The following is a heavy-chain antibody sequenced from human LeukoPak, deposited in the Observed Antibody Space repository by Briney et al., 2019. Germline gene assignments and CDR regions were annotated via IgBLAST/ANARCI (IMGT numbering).Heavy chain of an antibody. CDR2: INPNSGGT. CDR3: ARVRPYSSDSYYFDY. V-gene: IGHV1-2*02. CDR1: GYTFTGYY. J-gene: IGHJ4*02. D-gene: IGHD6-19*01. Sequence: GASVKVSCKASGYTFTGYYMHWVRQAPGQGLEWMGWINPNSGGTNYAQKFQGRVTMTRDTSISTAYLQWSSLKASDTAMYYCARVRPYSSDSYYFDYWGQGTLVTVSS.